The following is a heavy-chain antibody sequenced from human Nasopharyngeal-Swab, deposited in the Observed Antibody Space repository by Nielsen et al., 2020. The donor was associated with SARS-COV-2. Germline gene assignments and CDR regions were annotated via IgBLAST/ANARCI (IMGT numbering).Heavy chain of an antibody. CDR1: GGSISSGGYY. Sequence: LRLSCTVSGGSISSGGYYWSWIRQHPRKGLEWIGYIYYSGSTYYNPSLKSRVTISVDTSKNQFSLKLSSVTAADTAVYYCARAPHTIFGVVTTFDYWGQGTLVTVSS. CDR3: ARAPHTIFGVVTTFDY. J-gene: IGHJ4*02. CDR2: IYYSGST. V-gene: IGHV4-31*03. D-gene: IGHD3-3*01.